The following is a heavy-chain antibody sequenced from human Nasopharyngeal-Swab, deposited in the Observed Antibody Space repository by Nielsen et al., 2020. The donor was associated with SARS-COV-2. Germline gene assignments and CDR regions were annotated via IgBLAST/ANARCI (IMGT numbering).Heavy chain of an antibody. Sequence: GESLKISCAASGFTFSSYWMSWVRQAPGKGLEWVAYIKQDGSEKYYVDSVKGRFTISRDNAKNSLYLQMNSLRAEDTAVYYCAGEGYDFWSGYPARSYYYYGMDVWGQGTTVTVSS. CDR3: AGEGYDFWSGYPARSYYYYGMDV. J-gene: IGHJ6*02. CDR1: GFTFSSYW. D-gene: IGHD3-3*01. CDR2: IKQDGSEK. V-gene: IGHV3-7*01.